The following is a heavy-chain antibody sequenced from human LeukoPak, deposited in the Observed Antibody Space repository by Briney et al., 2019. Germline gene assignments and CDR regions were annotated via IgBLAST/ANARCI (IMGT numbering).Heavy chain of an antibody. J-gene: IGHJ6*03. CDR3: AACEDYYYYYYMDV. CDR1: GGTFSSYA. V-gene: IGHV1-69*13. Sequence: GASVKVSCKASGGTFSSYAISWVRQAPGQGLEWMGGIIPIFGTANYAQKFQGRVTITADESTSTAYMELSSLRSEDTAMYYCAACEDYYYYYYMDVWGKGTTVTVSS. CDR2: IIPIFGTA.